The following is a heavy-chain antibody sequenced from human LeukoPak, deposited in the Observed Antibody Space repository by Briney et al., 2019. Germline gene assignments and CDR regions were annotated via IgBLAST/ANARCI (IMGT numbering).Heavy chain of an antibody. CDR1: GFSFDDYA. CDR2: ISGDGGTT. D-gene: IGHD4-17*01. J-gene: IGHJ2*01. V-gene: IGHV3-43*02. Sequence: GGSLRLSCAASGFSFDDYAMQWVRQAPGKGLEWVSLISGDGGTTYYTDSMKGRFTISRDNSKNSLYLQMDSLRTEDTALYYCAKDWRYFGDDFDLWGRGTLVTDSS. CDR3: AKDWRYFGDDFDL.